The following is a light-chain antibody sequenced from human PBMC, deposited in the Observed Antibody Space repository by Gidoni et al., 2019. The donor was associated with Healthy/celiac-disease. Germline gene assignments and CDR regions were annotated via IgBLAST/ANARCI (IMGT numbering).Light chain of an antibody. CDR3: KQRSKWPWT. Sequence: DIVLTQSPATLSLSPGVRATLSCSASQSVNNYLAWYQQKPGQAPRLLIYDASNRATGMPARFSGSGSGTDCTLTISSLEAEDFAVYYCKQRSKWPWTFGQGTKVEIK. CDR2: DAS. CDR1: QSVNNY. V-gene: IGKV3-11*01. J-gene: IGKJ1*01.